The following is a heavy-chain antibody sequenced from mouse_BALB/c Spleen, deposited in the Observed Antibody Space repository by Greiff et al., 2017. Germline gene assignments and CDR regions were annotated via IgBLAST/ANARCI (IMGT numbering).Heavy chain of an antibody. J-gene: IGHJ4*01. D-gene: IGHD4-1*01. CDR2: ISNGGGST. Sequence: EVLLVESGGGLVQPGGSLKLSCAASGFTFSSYTMPWVRQTPEKRLEWVAYISNGGGSTYYPDTVKGRFTISSDNAKNTLYLQMSSLKSEDTAMYYYARREGLVTGTGYYDAMDYWGQGTSVTVSS. V-gene: IGHV5-12-2*01. CDR1: GFTFSSYT. CDR3: ARREGLVTGTGYYDAMDY.